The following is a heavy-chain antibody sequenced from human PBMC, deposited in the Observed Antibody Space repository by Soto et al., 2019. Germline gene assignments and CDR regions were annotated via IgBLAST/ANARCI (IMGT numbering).Heavy chain of an antibody. J-gene: IGHJ6*02. CDR3: ARSLGVVIMMGGFYYYGMDV. D-gene: IGHD3-3*01. V-gene: IGHV3-21*01. CDR1: GFTFSSYS. Sequence: GGSLRLSCAASGFTFSSYSMNWVRQAPGKGLEWVSSISSSSSYIYYADSVKGRFTISRDNANNSLYLQMNSLRAEDSAVNYCARSLGVVIMMGGFYYYGMDVWGQGTTVTVSS. CDR2: ISSSSSYI.